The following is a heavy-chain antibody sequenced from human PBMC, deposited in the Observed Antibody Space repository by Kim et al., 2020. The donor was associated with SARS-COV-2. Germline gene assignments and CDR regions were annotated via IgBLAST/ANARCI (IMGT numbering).Heavy chain of an antibody. CDR2: ITPTFGTA. D-gene: IGHD5-18*01. CDR1: GGTFSRYA. V-gene: IGHV1-69*13. CDR3: ATIAYVATAMVSGMDV. J-gene: IGHJ6*02. Sequence: SVKVSCKASGGTFSRYAISWVRQAPGQGIEWMGGITPTFGTANYAQKFQGRVTITADESTSTAYMELSSLRFEDTAVYYCATIAYVATAMVSGMDVWGQGTTVTVSS.